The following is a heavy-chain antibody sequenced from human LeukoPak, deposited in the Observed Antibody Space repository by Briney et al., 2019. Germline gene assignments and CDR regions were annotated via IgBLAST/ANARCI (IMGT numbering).Heavy chain of an antibody. Sequence: SVKVSCKASGGTFSSYAISWVRQAPGQGLEWMGRIIPILGIANYAQKFQGRVTITADKSTSTAYMELSSLRSEDPAVYYCAREGYDSSGYYLSGWFDPWGQGTLVTVSS. CDR2: IIPILGIA. CDR1: GGTFSSYA. J-gene: IGHJ5*02. CDR3: AREGYDSSGYYLSGWFDP. V-gene: IGHV1-69*04. D-gene: IGHD3-22*01.